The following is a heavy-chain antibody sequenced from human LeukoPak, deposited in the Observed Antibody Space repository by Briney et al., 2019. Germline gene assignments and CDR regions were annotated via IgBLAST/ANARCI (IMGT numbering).Heavy chain of an antibody. CDR1: GYSFTAFY. CDR3: ARDGEYGTGSYWRGCFDY. Sequence: ASVKVSCTASGYSFTAFYIHWVRQAPGQGLEWMGLIHPRSGDTSYAHKFRGRATKTIETSISIDYMDLASLGSDDTAGYYCARDGEYGTGSYWRGCFDYWGQGIQVTVS. V-gene: IGHV1-2*02. CDR2: IHPRSGDT. D-gene: IGHD3-10*01. J-gene: IGHJ4*02.